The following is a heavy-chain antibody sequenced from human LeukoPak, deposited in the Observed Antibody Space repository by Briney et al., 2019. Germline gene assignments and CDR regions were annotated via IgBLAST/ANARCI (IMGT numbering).Heavy chain of an antibody. CDR1: GGTFSSYA. CDR3: ARGAGERYCSSTSCYNFDY. D-gene: IGHD2-2*01. V-gene: IGHV1-69*05. J-gene: IGHJ4*02. CDR2: IIPIFGTA. Sequence: ASVKVSCKASGGTFSSYAISWVRQAPGQGLEWMGGIIPIFGTANYAQKFQGRVTITTDESTSTAYMELSSLRSEDTAVYYCARGAGERYCSSTSCYNFDYWGQGTLVTVSS.